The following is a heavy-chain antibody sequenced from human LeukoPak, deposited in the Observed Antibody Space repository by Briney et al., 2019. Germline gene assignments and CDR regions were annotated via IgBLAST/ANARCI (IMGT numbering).Heavy chain of an antibody. Sequence: SETLSLTCTVSGGSISSGGYYWSWIRQHPGKGLEWIGYIYYSGSTYYNPSLKSRVTISVDTSKNQFSLKLSSVTAADTAVYYCARVRFDYYDSSGYPPYYFDYWGQGTLVTVSS. V-gene: IGHV4-31*03. CDR1: GGSISSGGYY. CDR2: IYYSGST. J-gene: IGHJ4*02. D-gene: IGHD3-22*01. CDR3: ARVRFDYYDSSGYPPYYFDY.